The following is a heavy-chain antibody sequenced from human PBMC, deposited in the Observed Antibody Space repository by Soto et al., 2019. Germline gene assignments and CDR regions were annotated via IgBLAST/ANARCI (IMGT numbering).Heavy chain of an antibody. CDR1: GFTFSSYA. V-gene: IGHV3-48*04. D-gene: IGHD3-22*01. J-gene: IGHJ6*02. Sequence: PGGSLRLSCAASGFTFSSYAMSWVRQAPGKGLEWVSYISSSSSTIYYADSVKGRFTISRDNAKNSLYLQMNSLRAEDTAVYYCARGDSSGYYFSVHYYYGMDVWGQGTTVTVSS. CDR2: ISSSSSTI. CDR3: ARGDSSGYYFSVHYYYGMDV.